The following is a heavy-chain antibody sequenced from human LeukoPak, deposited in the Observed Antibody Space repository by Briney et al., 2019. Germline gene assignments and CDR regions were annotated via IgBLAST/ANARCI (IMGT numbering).Heavy chain of an antibody. J-gene: IGHJ6*02. V-gene: IGHV1-46*01. CDR1: GYTFTSYY. D-gene: IGHD1-1*01. Sequence: GASVKVSCKASGYTFTSYYMHWVRQAPGQGLEWMGIINPSGGSTSYAQKLQGRVTMTTDTSTSTAYMELRSLRSDDTAVYYCARNWNQRSGYGMDVWGQGTTVTVSS. CDR2: INPSGGST. CDR3: ARNWNQRSGYGMDV.